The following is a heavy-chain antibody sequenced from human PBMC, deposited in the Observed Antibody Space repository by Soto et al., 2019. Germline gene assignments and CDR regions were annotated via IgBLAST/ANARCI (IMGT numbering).Heavy chain of an antibody. CDR1: GDSFTSYD. J-gene: IGHJ6*02. CDR3: ARVWVGTTFAYYYGMDV. Sequence: ASVKLSCEACGDSFTSYDINWVRQAPGQGLEWMGWISAYNGNTNYAQKLQGRVTMTTDTSTSTAYMELRSLRSDDTAVYYCARVWVGTTFAYYYGMDVWGQGTTVTVSS. CDR2: ISAYNGNT. V-gene: IGHV1-18*01. D-gene: IGHD1-1*01.